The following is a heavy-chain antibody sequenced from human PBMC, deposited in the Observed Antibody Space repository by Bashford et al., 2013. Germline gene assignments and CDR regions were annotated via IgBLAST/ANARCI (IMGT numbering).Heavy chain of an antibody. CDR2: IDPSGGST. CDR1: GYTFTNFY. D-gene: IGHD2-15*01. Sequence: ASVKVSCKSSGYTFTNFYFHWVRQAPGQGLEWMGVIDPSGGSTLYSQQFQGRLTMTRDTSTTTDYMELSSLRSDDTAVYYCTRDSAHGWFSNDYWGQGTLVTVSS. V-gene: IGHV1-46*03. J-gene: IGHJ4*02. CDR3: TRDSAHGWFSNDY.